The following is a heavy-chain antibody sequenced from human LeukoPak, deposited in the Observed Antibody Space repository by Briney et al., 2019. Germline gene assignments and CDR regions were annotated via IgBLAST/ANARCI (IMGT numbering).Heavy chain of an antibody. CDR3: ARGEGIAATGTGSFDY. D-gene: IGHD6-13*01. V-gene: IGHV3-66*01. CDR2: IYSGGST. CDR1: GFTFSSYA. Sequence: GGSLILSCAASGFTFSSYAMSWVRHAPGKGLEWVSVIYSGGSTYYADSVKGRFTISRDNSKNTLYLQMNSLRAEDTAVYYCARGEGIAATGTGSFDYWGQGTLVTVSS. J-gene: IGHJ4*02.